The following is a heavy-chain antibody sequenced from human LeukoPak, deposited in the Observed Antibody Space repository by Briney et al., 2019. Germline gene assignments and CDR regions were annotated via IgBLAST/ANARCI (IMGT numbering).Heavy chain of an antibody. D-gene: IGHD2-21*02. Sequence: PSETLSLTCTVPGGYISSSFWTWIRQAPGKGLELIGFTYDGGRGKYKPSLRSRVDISLDTSNNRYSLRLTSVTAADTAVYYCAREGSYCVGGDCYSFDFWGQGTLITVSS. J-gene: IGHJ4*02. CDR2: TYDGGRG. CDR3: AREGSYCVGGDCYSFDF. CDR1: GGYISSSF. V-gene: IGHV4-59*13.